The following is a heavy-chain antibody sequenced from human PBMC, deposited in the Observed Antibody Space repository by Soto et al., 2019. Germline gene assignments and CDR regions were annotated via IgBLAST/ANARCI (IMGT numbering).Heavy chain of an antibody. V-gene: IGHV4-31*03. J-gene: IGHJ4*02. CDR1: GGSISSGGYY. CDR2: IYYSGST. Sequence: SETLSLTCTVSGGSISSGGYYWSWIRQHPGKGLEWIGYIYYSGSTYYNPSLKSRVTISVDTSKNQFSLKLSSVTAADTAVYYCARERVVVAATRHHYFDYWGQGTLVTVLL. D-gene: IGHD2-15*01. CDR3: ARERVVVAATRHHYFDY.